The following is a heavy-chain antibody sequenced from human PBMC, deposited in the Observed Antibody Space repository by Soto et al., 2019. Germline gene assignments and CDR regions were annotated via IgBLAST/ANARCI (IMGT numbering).Heavy chain of an antibody. D-gene: IGHD5-12*01. CDR1: GFTFSSYE. V-gene: IGHV3-48*03. J-gene: IGHJ4*02. CDR2: ISSSGSTI. Sequence: EVQLVESGGGLVQPGGSLRLSCAASGFTFSSYEMNWVRQAPGQGLEWVSYISSSGSTIYYADSVKGRFTISRDNAKNSLYLQMNSLRAEDTAVYYCARGFRMATNDYWGQGTLVTVSS. CDR3: ARGFRMATNDY.